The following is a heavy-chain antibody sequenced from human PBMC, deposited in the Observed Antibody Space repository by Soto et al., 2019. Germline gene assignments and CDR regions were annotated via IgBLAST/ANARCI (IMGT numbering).Heavy chain of an antibody. J-gene: IGHJ6*02. CDR3: ASFSNYDFWSGYYTPYYYYYGMDV. D-gene: IGHD3-3*01. CDR1: GFTFSSYS. Sequence: PGGSLRLSCAASGFTFSSYSMNWVRQAPGKGLEWVSSISSSSSYIYYADSVKGRFTISRDNAKNSLYLQMNSLRAEDTAVYYCASFSNYDFWSGYYTPYYYYYGMDVWGQGTTVTVSS. V-gene: IGHV3-21*01. CDR2: ISSSSSYI.